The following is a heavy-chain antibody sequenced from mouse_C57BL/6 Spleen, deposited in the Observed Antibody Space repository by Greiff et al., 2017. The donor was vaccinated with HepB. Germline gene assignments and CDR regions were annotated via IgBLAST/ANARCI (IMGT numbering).Heavy chain of an antibody. V-gene: IGHV5-9-1*02. D-gene: IGHD1-1*01. CDR2: ISSGGDYI. CDR3: TRLITTVEDYYAMDY. J-gene: IGHJ4*01. CDR1: GFTFSSYA. Sequence: EVKLMESGEGLVKPGGSLKLSCAASGFTFSSYAMSWVRQTPEKRLEWVAYISSGGDYIYYADTVKGRFTISRDSARNTLYLQMSSLKSEDTAMYYCTRLITTVEDYYAMDYWGKGTSVTVSS.